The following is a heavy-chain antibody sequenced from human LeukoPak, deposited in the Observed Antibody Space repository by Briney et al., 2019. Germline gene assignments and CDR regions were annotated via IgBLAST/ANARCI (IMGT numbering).Heavy chain of an antibody. D-gene: IGHD2-15*01. V-gene: IGHV3-66*01. CDR1: GLTVSSDY. Sequence: GGSLRLSCAASGLTVSSDYMSWVRQAPGKGLEWVSGFYRDVSTYYANSVNGRFTISRDNSKNTVYLQMNSMRAEDTAVYYCARGPGWNYFDYWGQGTLVTVSS. CDR3: ARGPGWNYFDY. CDR2: FYRDVST. J-gene: IGHJ4*02.